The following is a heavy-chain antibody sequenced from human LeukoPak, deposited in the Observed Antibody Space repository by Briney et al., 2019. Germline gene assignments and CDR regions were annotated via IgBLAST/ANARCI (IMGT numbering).Heavy chain of an antibody. CDR3: ARANMITFGGVIVSFDY. J-gene: IGHJ4*02. CDR1: GYSISSDYY. V-gene: IGHV4-38-2*02. CDR2: IHHSGRT. D-gene: IGHD3-16*02. Sequence: SETLSLTCTVSGYSISSDYYWGWIRQPPGKGLEWIGSIHHSGRTYYNPSLKSRVTISVDTSKNQFSLKLSSVTAADTAVYYCARANMITFGGVIVSFDYWGQGTLVTVSS.